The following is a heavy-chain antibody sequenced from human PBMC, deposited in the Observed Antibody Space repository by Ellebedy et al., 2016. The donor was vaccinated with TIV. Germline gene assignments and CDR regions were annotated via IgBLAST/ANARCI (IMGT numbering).Heavy chain of an antibody. CDR2: IYYSGST. D-gene: IGHD6-6*01. CDR1: GGSISSSSYY. Sequence: MPSETLSLTCTVSGGSISSSSYYWGWIRQPPGKGLEWIGSIYYSGSTYYNPSLKSRVTISVDTSKNQFSLKLSSVTAADTAVYYCARHGTARPGYFDYWGQGTLVTVSS. V-gene: IGHV4-39*01. J-gene: IGHJ4*02. CDR3: ARHGTARPGYFDY.